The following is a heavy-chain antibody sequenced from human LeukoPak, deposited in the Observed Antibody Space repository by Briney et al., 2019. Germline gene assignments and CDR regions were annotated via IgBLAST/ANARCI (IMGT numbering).Heavy chain of an antibody. CDR3: ARDTGTTVTTCAFDI. CDR1: GYTFTSYA. D-gene: IGHD4-17*01. J-gene: IGHJ3*02. V-gene: IGHV1-46*01. CDR2: INPSGGST. Sequence: ASVKVSCKASGYTFTSYAISWVRQAPGQGLEWMGIINPSGGSTSYAQKFQGRVTMTRDMSTSTVYMELSSLRSEDTAVYYCARDTGTTVTTCAFDIWGQGTMVTVSS.